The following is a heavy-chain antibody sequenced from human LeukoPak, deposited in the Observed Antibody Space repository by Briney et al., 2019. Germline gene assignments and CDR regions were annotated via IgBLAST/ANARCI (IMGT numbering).Heavy chain of an antibody. Sequence: GGSLRLSCAASGFTFSSYGMRWVRQAPGKGLEWVAVISYDGSNKYYADSVKGRFTISRDNSKNTLYLQMNSLRAEDTAVYYCAKGGKVPAAISASWYSFSSSEFDYWGQGTLVTVSS. CDR3: AKGGKVPAAISASWYSFSSSEFDY. CDR1: GFTFSSYG. CDR2: ISYDGSNK. J-gene: IGHJ4*02. V-gene: IGHV3-30*18. D-gene: IGHD2-2*01.